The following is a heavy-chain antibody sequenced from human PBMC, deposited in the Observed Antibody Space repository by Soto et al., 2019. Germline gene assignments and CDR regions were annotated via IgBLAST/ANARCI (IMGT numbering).Heavy chain of an antibody. CDR2: IYYSGST. J-gene: IGHJ4*02. V-gene: IGHV4-59*08. CDR3: ASRKTTGIFFDY. Sequence: SETLSLTCTVSGGSISSYYWSWIRQPPGKGLEWIGYIYYSGSTNYNPSLKSRVTISVDTSKNLFSLNLSSVTAADTAVYYCASRKTTGIFFDYWGQGTLVTVSS. D-gene: IGHD4-4*01. CDR1: GGSISSYY.